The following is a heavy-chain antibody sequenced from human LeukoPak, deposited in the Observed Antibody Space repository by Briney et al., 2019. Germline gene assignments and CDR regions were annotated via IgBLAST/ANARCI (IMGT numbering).Heavy chain of an antibody. CDR2: VTATGGET. CDR3: ARDFMWLVDY. D-gene: IGHD6-19*01. J-gene: IGHJ4*02. V-gene: IGHV3-23*01. Sequence: TGGSLRLSCIVSGFTFSAYAMSWVRQAPGKGLEWVSVVTATGGETYYSDSVKGRFAASRDNSRNTVYLQMNSLRPGDTAVYYCARDFMWLVDYWGQGTLVTISS. CDR1: GFTFSAYA.